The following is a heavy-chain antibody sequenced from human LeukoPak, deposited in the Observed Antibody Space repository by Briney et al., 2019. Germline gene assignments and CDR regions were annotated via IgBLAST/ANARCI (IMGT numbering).Heavy chain of an antibody. J-gene: IGHJ4*02. D-gene: IGHD2-15*01. Sequence: ASVKVSCKASGYTFAGYYMHWVRQAPGQGLEWMGWINPNSGGTDYAQKFQGRVTMTRDTSISTAYMELGRLRSDDTAVYYCARFLSGAGGIDYWGQGTLVTVSS. V-gene: IGHV1-2*02. CDR3: ARFLSGAGGIDY. CDR1: GYTFAGYY. CDR2: INPNSGGT.